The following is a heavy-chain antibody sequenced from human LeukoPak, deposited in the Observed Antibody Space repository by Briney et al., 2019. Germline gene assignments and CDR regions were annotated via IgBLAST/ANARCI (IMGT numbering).Heavy chain of an antibody. Sequence: SETLSLTCTVFGGSISSGDYYWSWIRQPPGKGLEWIGYISYSGSTYYNPSLESRVTISVGMSKNQLSLKLYSVTAADTAVYYCAREEGGYVDYGGQGTPVTVSS. CDR3: AREEGGYVDY. D-gene: IGHD2-15*01. CDR2: ISYSGST. V-gene: IGHV4-30-4*08. J-gene: IGHJ4*02. CDR1: GGSISSGDYY.